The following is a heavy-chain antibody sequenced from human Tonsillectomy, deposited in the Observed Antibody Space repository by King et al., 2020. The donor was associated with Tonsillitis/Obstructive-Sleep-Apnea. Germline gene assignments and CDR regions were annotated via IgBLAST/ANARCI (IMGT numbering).Heavy chain of an antibody. J-gene: IGHJ4*02. CDR3: ARESSALSRFLEWSLFDY. D-gene: IGHD3-3*01. V-gene: IGHV3-20*04. CDR2: INWNGGST. Sequence: VQLVESGGGVVRPGGSLRLSCAASGFIFDDYGMTWVRQAPGKGLEWVSGINWNGGSTGYADSVKGRFTISRDNAKNSLYLQMNSLRAEDTALYYCARESSALSRFLEWSLFDYWGQGTLVTVSS. CDR1: GFIFDDYG.